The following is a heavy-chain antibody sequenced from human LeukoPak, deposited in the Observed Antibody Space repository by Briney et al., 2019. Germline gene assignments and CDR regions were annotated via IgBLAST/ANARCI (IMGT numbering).Heavy chain of an antibody. CDR2: INPNSGGT. D-gene: IGHD5-12*01. V-gene: IGHV1-2*02. CDR3: ARVQDVDIVAAHFDY. J-gene: IGHJ4*02. Sequence: DSVKVSCKASGYTFTGYYMHWVRQAPGEGLEWMGWINPNSGGTNYAQKFQGRVTMPRDTSISTAYMELSRLRSDDTAVYYCARVQDVDIVAAHFDYWGQGTLVTVSS. CDR1: GYTFTGYY.